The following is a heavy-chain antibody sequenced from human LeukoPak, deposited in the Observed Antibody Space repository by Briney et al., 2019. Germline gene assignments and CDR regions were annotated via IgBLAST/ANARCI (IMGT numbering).Heavy chain of an antibody. CDR2: ISGSGGST. V-gene: IGHV3-23*01. D-gene: IGHD1-26*01. J-gene: IGHJ4*02. CDR3: AKDLVGSWSIDY. CDR1: GFTFSSYA. Sequence: GGSLRLSCAASGFTFSSYAMSWVRQAPGKGLEWVSAISGSGGSTYYADSVKGRFTISRDNSKNTLYLQMNSLRAEDTAIYYCAKDLVGSWSIDYWGQGTLVTVSS.